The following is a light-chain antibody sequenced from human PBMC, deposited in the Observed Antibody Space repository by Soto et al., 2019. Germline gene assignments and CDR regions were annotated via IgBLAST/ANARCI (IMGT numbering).Light chain of an antibody. V-gene: IGLV2-14*01. J-gene: IGLJ2*01. CDR2: EVS. Sequence: QSALTQPASVFGSPGQSITISCTGTSSDVGAYDYVSWYQQHPGKAPKLLIYEVSNRPSGVSNRFSGTKSGNTASLTISGLQEEDAADYYYCSHRITTTAHVVFGGGTKLTLL. CDR1: SSDVGAYDY. CDR3: CSHRITTTAHVV.